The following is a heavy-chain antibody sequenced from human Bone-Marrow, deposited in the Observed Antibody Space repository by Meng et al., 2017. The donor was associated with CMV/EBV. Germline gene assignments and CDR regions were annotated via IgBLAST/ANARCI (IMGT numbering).Heavy chain of an antibody. J-gene: IGHJ6*02. Sequence: GSLRLSCTVAVVFISSSSYYWGWICQPPGKGLEWIGSIYYSGCTYYNPSLKSRVTISVDTSKNQFSLKLSSVTAADTAVYYCARETGGYCSSTSCYTDYYYYGMDVWGQGTTVTVSS. V-gene: IGHV4-39*07. CDR1: VVFISSSSYY. CDR3: ARETGGYCSSTSCYTDYYYYGMDV. CDR2: IYYSGCT. D-gene: IGHD2-2*02.